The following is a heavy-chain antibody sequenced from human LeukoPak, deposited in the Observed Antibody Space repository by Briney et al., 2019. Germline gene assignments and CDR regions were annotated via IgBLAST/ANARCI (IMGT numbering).Heavy chain of an antibody. V-gene: IGHV1-69*05. D-gene: IGHD3-3*01. CDR3: ARGLEWLRSNAFDI. Sequence: SVKVSCKASGYTFTSYGISWVRQAPGQGLEWMGGIIPIFGTANYAQKFQGRVTITTDESTSTAYMELSSLRSEDTAVYYCARGLEWLRSNAFDIWGQGTMVTVSS. J-gene: IGHJ3*02. CDR2: IIPIFGTA. CDR1: GYTFTSYG.